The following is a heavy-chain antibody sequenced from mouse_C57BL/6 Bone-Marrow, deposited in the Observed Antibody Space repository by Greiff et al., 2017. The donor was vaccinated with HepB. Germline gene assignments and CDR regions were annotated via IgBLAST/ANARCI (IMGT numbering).Heavy chain of an antibody. Sequence: QVQLQQPGAELVRPGSSVKLSCKASGYTFTSYWMHWVKQRPIQGLEWIGNIDPSDSETHYNQKFKDKATLTVDKSSSTAYMQLSSLTPEDSAVYYCSRGGGRGFAYWGQGTLVTVSA. CDR2: IDPSDSET. CDR1: GYTFTSYW. J-gene: IGHJ3*01. CDR3: SRGGGRGFAY. V-gene: IGHV1-52*01. D-gene: IGHD3-3*01.